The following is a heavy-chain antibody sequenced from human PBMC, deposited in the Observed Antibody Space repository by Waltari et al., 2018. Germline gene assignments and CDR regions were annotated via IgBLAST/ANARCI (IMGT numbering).Heavy chain of an antibody. J-gene: IGHJ4*02. Sequence: QVQLVQSGAEVKKPGASVKVSCKASGYSFTVYYMHWVRQAPGEGLEGMGWVNPNTGGTKYSEKFQDRVTMTRDTSSTTAYMELSSLRSDDTAVYYCARDRDDSGWSLAFDYWAREVWSPSP. CDR1: GYSFTVYY. CDR2: VNPNTGGT. CDR3: ARDRDDSGWSLAFDY. V-gene: IGHV1-2*02. D-gene: IGHD6-19*01.